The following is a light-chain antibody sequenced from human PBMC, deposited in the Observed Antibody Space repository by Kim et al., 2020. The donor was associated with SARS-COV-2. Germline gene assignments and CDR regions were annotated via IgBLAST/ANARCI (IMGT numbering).Light chain of an antibody. CDR2: YDS. CDR1: NIGSKS. Sequence: SYELTQPPSVSVAPGKTARITCGGNNIGSKSVHWYQQKPGQAPVLIIYYDSDRPSGIPERFSGSNSGNTATLTISRVEAGHEADYYCQVWDSSSDHVVFGGGTLLTFL. J-gene: IGLJ2*01. CDR3: QVWDSSSDHVV. V-gene: IGLV3-21*04.